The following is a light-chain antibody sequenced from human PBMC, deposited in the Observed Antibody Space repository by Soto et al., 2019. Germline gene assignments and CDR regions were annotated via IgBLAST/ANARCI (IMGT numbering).Light chain of an antibody. J-gene: IGKJ5*01. Sequence: DVVMTQSPLSLPVTLGQPASISCRSSQSLVYSDGNTYLNWFHQRPGQSPRSLIYKVSNRDSGVPDRLSGSGSGTDLKLKISRVEAEDVGVYYCMKGTHWPIAFGQGTRLEIK. CDR3: MKGTHWPIA. V-gene: IGKV2-30*01. CDR1: QSLVYSDGNTY. CDR2: KVS.